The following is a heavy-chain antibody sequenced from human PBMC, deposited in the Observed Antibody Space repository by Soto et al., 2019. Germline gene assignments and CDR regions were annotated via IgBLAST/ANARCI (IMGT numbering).Heavy chain of an antibody. V-gene: IGHV4-31*03. CDR1: GGSISSGGYY. CDR3: ARGLLYYDYIWGSPISYAFDI. D-gene: IGHD3-16*01. CDR2: IYYSGST. Sequence: QVQLQESGPGLVKPSQTLSLTCTVSGGSISSGGYYWSWIRQHPGKGLEWIGYIYYSGSTYYNPSLKSRVTISVDTSKNQFSLKLSSVTAADTAVYYCARGLLYYDYIWGSPISYAFDIWGQGTMVTVSS. J-gene: IGHJ3*02.